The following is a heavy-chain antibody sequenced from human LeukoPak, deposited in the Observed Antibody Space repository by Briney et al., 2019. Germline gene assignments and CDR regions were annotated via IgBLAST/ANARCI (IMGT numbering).Heavy chain of an antibody. CDR3: ARDPTRGSSWYGAFDI. V-gene: IGHV3-21*01. CDR2: ISSSSSYI. D-gene: IGHD6-13*01. Sequence: GGSLRLSCAASGFTFSSYSMNWVRQAPGKGLEWVSSISSSSSYIYYEDSVKGRLTISRDNAKNSLYLQMNSLRAEDTAVYYCARDPTRGSSWYGAFDIWGQGTMVTVSS. J-gene: IGHJ3*02. CDR1: GFTFSSYS.